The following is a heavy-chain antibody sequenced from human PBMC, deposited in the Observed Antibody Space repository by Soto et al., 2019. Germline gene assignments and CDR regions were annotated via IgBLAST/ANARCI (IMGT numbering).Heavy chain of an antibody. CDR3: ARGIPSSSRTSLVY. CDR2: IYYSGIT. D-gene: IGHD2-2*01. Sequence: QVQLLESGPGLVKPSETLSLICSVSGASIRDYYWTWIRQPPGKGLEWIGYIYYSGITNYNPSLEXXVTXSLDTSENQFSLRLTSVTAADTAMYYCARGIPSSSRTSLVYWGQGALVTVSS. CDR1: GASIRDYY. J-gene: IGHJ4*02. V-gene: IGHV4-59*01.